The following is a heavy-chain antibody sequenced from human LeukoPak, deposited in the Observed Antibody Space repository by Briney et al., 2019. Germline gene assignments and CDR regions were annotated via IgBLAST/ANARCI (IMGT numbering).Heavy chain of an antibody. CDR3: ARERSSSVSSN. CDR1: DGSISSYY. Sequence: SETLSLTCTVPDGSISSYYWSWIRQPPGKGLEWIGYLHYSGTTNYNPSLKSRVTMSVDTSKNQFSLKLSSVTAADTAVYYCARERSSSVSSNWGQGTLVTVSS. D-gene: IGHD6-6*01. CDR2: LHYSGTT. J-gene: IGHJ4*02. V-gene: IGHV4-59*12.